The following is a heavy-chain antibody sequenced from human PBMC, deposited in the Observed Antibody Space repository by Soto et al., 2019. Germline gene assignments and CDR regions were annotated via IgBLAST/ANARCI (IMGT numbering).Heavy chain of an antibody. J-gene: IGHJ4*02. CDR1: GFSLRDYY. Sequence: EVQLVASGGGLVQPGGSLTLSCVGSGFSLRDYYMDWVRQVPGKGLEWIGRTRNEINAYATEYATSLKGRVTVSRDNSQNSLLLQMNSLKTEDTAVYYCTRGSPDGDWRNFDIWGQGTLVTVSS. CDR3: TRGSPDGDWRNFDI. D-gene: IGHD2-21*02. CDR2: TRNEINAYAT. V-gene: IGHV3-72*01.